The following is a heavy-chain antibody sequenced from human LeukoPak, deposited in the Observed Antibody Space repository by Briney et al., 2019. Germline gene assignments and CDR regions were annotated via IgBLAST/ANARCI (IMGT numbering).Heavy chain of an antibody. CDR2: INPNSGGT. CDR1: GYTFTGYY. CDR3: ARAIIVGAADS. V-gene: IGHV1-2*02. Sequence: ASVKVSCKASGYTFTGYYMHRVRQAPGQGLEWLGWINPNSGGTNYAQKFQDRVTMTRDTSISTAYMELSRLRSDDTAVYYCARAIIVGAADSWGQGTLVTVSS. D-gene: IGHD1-26*01. J-gene: IGHJ4*02.